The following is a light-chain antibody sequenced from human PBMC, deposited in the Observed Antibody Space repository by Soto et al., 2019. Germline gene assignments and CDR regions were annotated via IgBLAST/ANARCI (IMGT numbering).Light chain of an antibody. J-gene: IGLJ2*01. Sequence: QSALTQPASVSGSPGQSITISCAGTSSDVGGYNYVSWYQQHPGKAHKLMIYDVSNRPSGVSNRFSGSKSGNTASLTISGLQAEDEADYYCSSYTSSSTLHVLFGGGTKLTVL. CDR3: SSYTSSSTLHVL. CDR1: SSDVGGYNY. CDR2: DVS. V-gene: IGLV2-14*01.